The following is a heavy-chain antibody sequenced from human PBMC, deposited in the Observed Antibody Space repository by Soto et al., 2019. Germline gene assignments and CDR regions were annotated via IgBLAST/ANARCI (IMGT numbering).Heavy chain of an antibody. J-gene: IGHJ4*02. CDR2: INAGNGNT. Sequence: QVQLVQSGAEVKKPGASVQVSCKASGYTFTSYAMHWVRQAPGQRLEWMGWINAGNGNTKYSQKFQGRVTITRDTSASTAYMELSSLRTEDTAVYYCARSWGIAVNDYCGQGTLVTVSS. V-gene: IGHV1-3*01. CDR1: GYTFTSYA. D-gene: IGHD6-19*01. CDR3: ARSWGIAVNDY.